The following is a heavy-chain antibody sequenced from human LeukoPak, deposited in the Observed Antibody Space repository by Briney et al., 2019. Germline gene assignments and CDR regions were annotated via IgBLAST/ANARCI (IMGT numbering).Heavy chain of an antibody. CDR3: ARATLAGKTVYYFDY. Sequence: GGSLRLSCAASGFTFSSYGMHWVRQAPGKGLRWVAVIWYDGGNKYYADSVKGRFTISRDNSKNTLYLQMNSLRAEDTAVYYCARATLAGKTVYYFDYWGQGTLVTVSS. CDR2: IWYDGGNK. CDR1: GFTFSSYG. D-gene: IGHD2-21*01. J-gene: IGHJ4*02. V-gene: IGHV3-33*01.